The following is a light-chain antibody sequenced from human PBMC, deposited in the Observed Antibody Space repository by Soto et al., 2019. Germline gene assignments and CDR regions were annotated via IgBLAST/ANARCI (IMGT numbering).Light chain of an antibody. CDR2: DAS. CDR3: QQYNSYSPRT. J-gene: IGKJ1*01. Sequence: GDRVTITCRASQSISNWLAWYQQKPGKAPKLLIYDASGLESGVPSRFSGSGSGTEFTLTISSLQPDDFATYYCQQYNSYSPRTFGQGTKVDIK. V-gene: IGKV1-5*01. CDR1: QSISNW.